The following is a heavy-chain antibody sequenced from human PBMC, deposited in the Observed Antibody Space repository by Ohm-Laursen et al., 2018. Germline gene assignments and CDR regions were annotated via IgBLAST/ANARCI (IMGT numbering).Heavy chain of an antibody. Sequence: SLRLSCAASGFTFSDYYMSWIRQAPGKGLEWVSYISSSGSTIYYADSVKGRFTISRDNAKNSLYLQMNSLRAEDTTVYYCARARAYCSGGSCYPQYFQHWGQGTLVTVSS. CDR3: ARARAYCSGGSCYPQYFQH. V-gene: IGHV3-11*01. CDR2: ISSSGSTI. D-gene: IGHD2-15*01. CDR1: GFTFSDYY. J-gene: IGHJ1*01.